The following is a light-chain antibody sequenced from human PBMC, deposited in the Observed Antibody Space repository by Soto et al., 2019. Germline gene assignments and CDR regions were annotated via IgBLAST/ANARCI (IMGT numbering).Light chain of an antibody. V-gene: IGKV3-20*01. Sequence: EIVLTQSPGTLSLSPGERATLSCRASQRVSSSSYLAWYQQKHGQAPRLLIYGASSRATGIPDRFSGSGSATDFSLTISRLAREDFAVYYCRQYGSSPPYTFGQGNKLELK. CDR2: GAS. CDR1: QRVSSSSY. J-gene: IGKJ2*01. CDR3: RQYGSSPPYT.